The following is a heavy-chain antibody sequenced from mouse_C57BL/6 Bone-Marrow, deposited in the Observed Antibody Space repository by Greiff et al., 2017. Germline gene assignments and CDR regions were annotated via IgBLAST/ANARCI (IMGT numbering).Heavy chain of an antibody. J-gene: IGHJ3*01. D-gene: IGHD3-3*01. CDR2: INPSTGGT. Sequence: EVQLQQSGPELVKPGASVKISCKASGYSFTGYYMNWVKQSPEKSLEWIGEINPSTGGTTYNQKFKAKATLTVDKSSSTAYMQLKSLTSEDSAVYYCERRGAGTWFAYWGQGTLVTVSA. CDR1: GYSFTGYY. CDR3: ERRGAGTWFAY. V-gene: IGHV1-42*01.